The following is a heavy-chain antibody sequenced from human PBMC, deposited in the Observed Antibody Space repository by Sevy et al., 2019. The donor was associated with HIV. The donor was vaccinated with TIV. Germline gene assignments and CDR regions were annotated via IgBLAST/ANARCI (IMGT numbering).Heavy chain of an antibody. J-gene: IGHJ4*02. D-gene: IGHD2-21*01. Sequence: GGSLRLSCAASGFSFSSYGMHWVRRAPGKGLEWMSYIQYDGSNKYYADSAKGRFTISRDNSKNTLYLQMNSLRVEDTAVFYCVKEGGGEGGDHWGQGTLVTVSS. CDR1: GFSFSSYG. V-gene: IGHV3-30*02. CDR2: IQYDGSNK. CDR3: VKEGGGEGGDH.